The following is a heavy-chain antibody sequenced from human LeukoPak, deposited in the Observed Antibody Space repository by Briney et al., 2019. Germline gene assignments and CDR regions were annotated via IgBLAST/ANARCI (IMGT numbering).Heavy chain of an antibody. CDR3: ARVYRGSSWDYYYYMDV. V-gene: IGHV4-38-2*02. CDR1: GYSISSGHY. J-gene: IGHJ6*03. D-gene: IGHD6-13*01. CDR2: IYHIGSS. Sequence: PSETLSLTCTISGYSISSGHYWGWIRQPPGKGLEWIGRIYHIGSSYYNPSLKSRVPIQVDTSKNQFSLKVSSVTAADTAVYHCARVYRGSSWDYYYYMDVWGKGTTDTVSS.